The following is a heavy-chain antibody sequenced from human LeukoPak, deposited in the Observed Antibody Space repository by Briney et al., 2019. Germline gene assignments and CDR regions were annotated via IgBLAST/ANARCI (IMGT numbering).Heavy chain of an antibody. CDR3: ARDRYYYDSSSYYSAFDT. J-gene: IGHJ3*02. CDR2: IYTSGST. D-gene: IGHD3-22*01. CDR1: GGSISSYY. Sequence: SETLSLTCTVSGGSISSYYWSWIRQPAGKGLEWIGRIYTSGSTNYNPSLKSRVTMSVDTSNNQFSLKLRSVTAADTAVYYCARDRYYYDSSSYYSAFDTWGQGTMVTVSS. V-gene: IGHV4-4*07.